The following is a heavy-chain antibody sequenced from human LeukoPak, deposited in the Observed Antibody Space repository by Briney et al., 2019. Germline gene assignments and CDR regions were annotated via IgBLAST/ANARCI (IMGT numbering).Heavy chain of an antibody. CDR1: GFTFSNYA. D-gene: IGHD6-19*01. J-gene: IGHJ4*02. CDR2: ISVRGAAT. CDR3: AKDLSSGWYPYYFDF. Sequence: GGSLRLSCAASGFTFSNYAMNWVRQAPGKGLEWVSAISVRGAATFNADSVKGRFTISRDTSKNTLYLQMNSLRAEDTAVYYCAKDLSSGWYPYYFDFWGRGTLVTVSS. V-gene: IGHV3-23*01.